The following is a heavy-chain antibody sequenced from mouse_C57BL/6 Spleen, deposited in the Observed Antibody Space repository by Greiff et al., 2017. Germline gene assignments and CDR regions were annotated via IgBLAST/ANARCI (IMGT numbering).Heavy chain of an antibody. Sequence: VKLQESGPELVKPGASVKISCKASGYSFTSYYIHWVKQRPGQGLEWIGWIYPGSGNTKYNEKFKGKATLTADTSSSTAYMQLSSLTSEDSAVYYCARRRDTVYFDYWGQGTTLTVSS. CDR2: IYPGSGNT. V-gene: IGHV1-66*01. J-gene: IGHJ2*01. CDR3: ARRRDTVYFDY. D-gene: IGHD3-3*01. CDR1: GYSFTSYY.